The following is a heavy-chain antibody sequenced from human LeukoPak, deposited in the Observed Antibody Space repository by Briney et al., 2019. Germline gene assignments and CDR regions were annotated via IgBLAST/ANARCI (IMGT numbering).Heavy chain of an antibody. D-gene: IGHD3-10*01. CDR3: ARYGSGTSYITNYFDY. CDR1: GFTFSSYS. V-gene: IGHV3-48*02. J-gene: IGHJ4*02. Sequence: GGSLRLSCAASGFTFSSYSMNWVPQTPGKGLEWGSYISSDSRTIYYADSVKGRFTISRDNAKNSLYLQMKSLRDEDTAVYYCARYGSGTSYITNYFDYWGQGTLVTVSS. CDR2: ISSDSRTI.